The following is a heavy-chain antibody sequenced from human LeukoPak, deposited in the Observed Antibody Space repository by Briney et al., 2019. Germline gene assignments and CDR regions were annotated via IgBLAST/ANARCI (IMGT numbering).Heavy chain of an antibody. CDR1: GFTFSSYA. J-gene: IGHJ4*02. V-gene: IGHV3-23*01. D-gene: IGHD5-18*01. CDR3: AKAWDTAMVKPHFDY. Sequence: GGSLRLSCAASGFTFSSYAMSWVRQAPGKGLEWVSAISGSGGSTYYADSVKGRLTISRDNSKNTLYLQMNSLRAEDTAVYYCAKAWDTAMVKPHFDYWGQGTLVTVSS. CDR2: ISGSGGST.